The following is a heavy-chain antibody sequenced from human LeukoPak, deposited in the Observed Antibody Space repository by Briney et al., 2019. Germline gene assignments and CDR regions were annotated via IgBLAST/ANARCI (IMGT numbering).Heavy chain of an antibody. CDR1: GFTFSNAW. CDR3: ATGRYFDF. CDR2: IKSKANSGTI. V-gene: IGHV3-15*07. Sequence: PWGSLRLSCAGSGFTFSNAWMNWVRQVPGKGLEWVGRIKSKANSGTIDYASHVRGRFTISRDDSKNMAYLQMNSLKTEDTAVYYCATGRYFDFWGRGTLVTVSS. J-gene: IGHJ2*01.